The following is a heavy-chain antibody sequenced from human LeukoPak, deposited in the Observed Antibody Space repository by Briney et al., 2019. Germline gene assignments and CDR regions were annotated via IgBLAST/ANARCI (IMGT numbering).Heavy chain of an antibody. V-gene: IGHV4-30-4*01. CDR2: IYYSGST. CDR3: ARLRGTMINWGSTHGFDY. D-gene: IGHD7-27*01. J-gene: IGHJ4*02. Sequence: NSSETLSLTCTVSGGSISSGGYYWGWLRQPPGKGLEWIGYIYYSGSTYYNPSLKSRVTISVDTSKNQFSLKLSSVTAAGTDVYYRARLRGTMINWGSTHGFDYWGQGILVTVSS. CDR1: GGSISSGGYY.